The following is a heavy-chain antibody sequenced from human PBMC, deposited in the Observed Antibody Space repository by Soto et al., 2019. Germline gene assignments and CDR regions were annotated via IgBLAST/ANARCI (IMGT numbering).Heavy chain of an antibody. D-gene: IGHD1-1*01. V-gene: IGHV4-31*03. Sequence: PSETLSLTCTVSGGSITSGGYYWSWTRQHPGKGLEWIGYIYYSGTTYYNPSLKSRVSISEDTSKNQFFLKLSSVTAADTAVYYCARVPGGGRQGSIIPWYNFGMAGWGQGTTVTVSS. CDR1: GGSITSGGYY. CDR3: ARVPGGGRQGSIIPWYNFGMAG. CDR2: IYYSGTT. J-gene: IGHJ6*02.